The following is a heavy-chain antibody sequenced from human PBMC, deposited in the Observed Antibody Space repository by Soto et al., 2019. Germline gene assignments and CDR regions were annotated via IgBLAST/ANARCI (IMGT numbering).Heavy chain of an antibody. CDR2: IYYSGST. J-gene: IGHJ3*02. Sequence: QLQLQESGPGLVKPSETLSLTCTVSCGSISSSSYYWGWIRQPPGKGLEGIGGIYYSGSTYYNPSLTRRVTISVDTSKHQFSLDLSSVTAADTAVYYCARQDYSDSSGYYGNAFDIWGQGTMVTVSS. CDR1: CGSISSSSYY. CDR3: ARQDYSDSSGYYGNAFDI. D-gene: IGHD3-22*01. V-gene: IGHV4-39*01.